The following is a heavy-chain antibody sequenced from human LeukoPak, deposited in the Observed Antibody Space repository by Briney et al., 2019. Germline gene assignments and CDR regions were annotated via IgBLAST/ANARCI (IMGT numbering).Heavy chain of an antibody. CDR2: IYNRGST. V-gene: IGHV4-4*09. CDR3: ARGRYCSADICSGGDAFDI. J-gene: IGHJ3*02. Sequence: SQSLSLTRTVSGGSISIYYWSWIREPPGKGLEWIGYIYNRGSTKYNPSLKSRVTISVDTPKNQFSLKLSSVTAADTAVYYCARGRYCSADICSGGDAFDIWGQGTMVSVSS. CDR1: GGSISIYY. D-gene: IGHD2-15*01.